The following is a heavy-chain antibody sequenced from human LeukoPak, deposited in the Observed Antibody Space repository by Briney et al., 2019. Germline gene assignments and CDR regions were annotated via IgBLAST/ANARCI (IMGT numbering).Heavy chain of an antibody. CDR2: ISAYNGNT. CDR3: ARDQGGSYYWFDP. CDR1: GYTFTSYG. V-gene: IGHV1-18*01. D-gene: IGHD1-26*01. J-gene: IGHJ5*02. Sequence: ASVKVSCTASGYTFTSYGINWVRQAPGQGLEWMGWISAYNGNTNYAQNLQGRVTMTTDTSTSTAYMELRSLRSDDTAVYFCARDQGGSYYWFDPWGQGTLVTVSS.